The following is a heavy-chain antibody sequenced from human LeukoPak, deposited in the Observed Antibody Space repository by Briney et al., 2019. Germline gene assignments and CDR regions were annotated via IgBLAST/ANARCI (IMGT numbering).Heavy chain of an antibody. D-gene: IGHD3-16*01. CDR2: INPNGGGT. V-gene: IGHV1-2*02. CDR1: GGTFSSYA. J-gene: IGHJ4*02. CDR3: ARGAFGGHFTNFDY. Sequence: GSSVKVSCKASGGTFSSYAISWVRQAPGQGFEWMGWINPNGGGTNYTQNFQGRVTMTRDTSISTAYMEVSSLRSDDTAVYYCARGAFGGHFTNFDYWGQGTLVTVSS.